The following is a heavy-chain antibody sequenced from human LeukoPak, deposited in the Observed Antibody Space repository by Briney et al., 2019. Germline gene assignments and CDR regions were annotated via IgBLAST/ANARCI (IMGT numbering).Heavy chain of an antibody. D-gene: IGHD6-19*01. Sequence: SETLSLTCTVSGGSISSYYWSWIRQPPGKGLEWIGYIYYSGSTNYNPSLKSRVTISVDTSKNQFSLKLSSVTAADTAVYYCARYRYSSGRYIDHWGQGTLVTVSS. V-gene: IGHV4-59*01. J-gene: IGHJ4*02. CDR3: ARYRYSSGRYIDH. CDR2: IYYSGST. CDR1: GGSISSYY.